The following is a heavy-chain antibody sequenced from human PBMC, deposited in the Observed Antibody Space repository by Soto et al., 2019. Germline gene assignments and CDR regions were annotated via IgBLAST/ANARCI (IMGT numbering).Heavy chain of an antibody. J-gene: IGHJ4*02. Sequence: QVQLQESGPGLVKPSETLSLTCTVSGGSINSYYWNWIRLAPGKGLEWIGYIEDSGSTTYNPSLKSRVSISLDASKNQFSLNLSSVTAADTAVYYRAALGGFYEAFDNWGQGTLVTVSS. CDR1: GGSINSYY. CDR2: IEDSGST. D-gene: IGHD3-22*01. CDR3: AALGGFYEAFDN. V-gene: IGHV4-59*08.